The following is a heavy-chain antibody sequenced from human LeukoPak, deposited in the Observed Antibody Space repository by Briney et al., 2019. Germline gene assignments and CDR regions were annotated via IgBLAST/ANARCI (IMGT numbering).Heavy chain of an antibody. CDR3: ARGVAGTLDY. J-gene: IGHJ4*02. CDR2: INHSGST. V-gene: IGHV4-34*01. Sequence: SETLSLTCAVYGGSFSGYYWSWIRQPPGKGLGWIGEINHSGSTNYNPSLKSRVTISVDTSKNQFSLKLSSVTAADTAVYYCARGVAGTLDYWGQGTLVTVSS. CDR1: GGSFSGYY. D-gene: IGHD6-19*01.